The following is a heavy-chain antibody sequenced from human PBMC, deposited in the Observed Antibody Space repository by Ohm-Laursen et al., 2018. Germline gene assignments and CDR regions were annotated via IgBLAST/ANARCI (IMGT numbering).Heavy chain of an antibody. J-gene: IGHJ3*02. CDR3: AKDQMASSWSHDAFDM. Sequence: SLRLSCAASGFSFNDYGMSWVRQAPGKWLEWVSGININGAMTHYADSVKGRFTMSRDNSKNTLYLQMNSLRVEDTAVYHCAKDQMASSWSHDAFDMWGQGTMVTVSS. V-gene: IGHV3-23*01. CDR1: GFSFNDYG. D-gene: IGHD6-13*01. CDR2: ININGAMT.